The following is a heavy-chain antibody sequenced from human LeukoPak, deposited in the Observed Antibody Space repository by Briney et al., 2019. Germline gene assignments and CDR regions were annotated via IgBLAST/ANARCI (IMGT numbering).Heavy chain of an antibody. CDR3: ARLGGYCSSTSCFGAFDY. CDR2: IYPGDSDT. Sequence: GESLKISCKGSGYRFTNYWIGWVRQMPGEGLEWMGIIYPGDSDTRYSPSFQGQVTISADKSISTAYLQWSSLKASDTAMYYCARLGGYCSSTSCFGAFDYWGQGTLVTVSS. J-gene: IGHJ4*02. D-gene: IGHD2-2*01. CDR1: GYRFTNYW. V-gene: IGHV5-51*01.